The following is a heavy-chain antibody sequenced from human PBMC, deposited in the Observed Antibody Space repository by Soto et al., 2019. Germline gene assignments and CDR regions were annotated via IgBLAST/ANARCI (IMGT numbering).Heavy chain of an antibody. CDR3: SRRAPEGFDP. CDR1: GGSIATSSYF. V-gene: IGHV4-39*02. Sequence: ETLSLTCTVSGGSIATSSYFWAWIRRPPGKGLGWIGSIDYRGTIYNNPSLKSRVTISVDTSKNHFSLKLDSVTAADTALYYCSRRAPEGFDPWGQGTLVTVSS. J-gene: IGHJ5*02. CDR2: IDYRGTI.